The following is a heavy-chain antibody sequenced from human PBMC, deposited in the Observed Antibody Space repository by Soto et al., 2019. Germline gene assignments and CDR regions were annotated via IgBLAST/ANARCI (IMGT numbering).Heavy chain of an antibody. CDR3: TTLVVVTAADDY. J-gene: IGHJ4*02. D-gene: IGHD2-21*02. CDR1: SFTFSNAW. V-gene: IGHV3-15*07. CDR2: IKSKTDGGTT. Sequence: GSLRLSCAASSFTFSNAWINWVRPTPGKGLEWVGRIKSKTDGGTTDYAAPVKGRFTISRDDSKNTLYLQMNSLKTEDTAVYYCTTLVVVTAADDYWGQGTLVTVSS.